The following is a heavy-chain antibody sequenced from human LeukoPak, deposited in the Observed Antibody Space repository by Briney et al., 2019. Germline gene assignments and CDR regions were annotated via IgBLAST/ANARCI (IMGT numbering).Heavy chain of an antibody. D-gene: IGHD4-17*01. Sequence: SETLSLTCTVSGGSISSSSYYWGWIRQPPGKGLEWLGSIYYSGSTYYNPSLKSRVTISVDTSKTPFSLKLSSVTAADTAVYFCARHNPLKMTTVARTNCDYWGQGTLVTVSS. V-gene: IGHV4-39*01. CDR1: GGSISSSSYY. CDR2: IYYSGST. J-gene: IGHJ4*02. CDR3: ARHNPLKMTTVARTNCDY.